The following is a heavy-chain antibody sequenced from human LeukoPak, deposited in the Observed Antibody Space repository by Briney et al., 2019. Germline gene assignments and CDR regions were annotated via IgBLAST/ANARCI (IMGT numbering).Heavy chain of an antibody. CDR1: GYTLTELS. CDR2: FDPEHGKT. Sequence: GASVTVSCKVSGYTLTELSIHWVRQAPGKGLEWMGGFDPEHGKTIYAQKFQGRVTMTEDTSTDTAYVELTSLRSEDTAVYYCARDFSSGYYSEYFQHWGQGTLVTVSS. J-gene: IGHJ1*01. D-gene: IGHD3-22*01. CDR3: ARDFSSGYYSEYFQH. V-gene: IGHV1-24*01.